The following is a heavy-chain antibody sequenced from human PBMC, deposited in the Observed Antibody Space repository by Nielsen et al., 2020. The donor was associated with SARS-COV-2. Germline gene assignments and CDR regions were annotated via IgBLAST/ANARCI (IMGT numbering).Heavy chain of an antibody. CDR2: IWYDGSNK. D-gene: IGHD6-13*01. CDR1: GFTFSSYG. Sequence: GESLKISCAASGFTFSSYGMHWVRQAPGKGLEWVAVIWYDGSNKYYADSVKGRFTISRDNSKNTLYLQMNSLRAEGTAVYYCARESGSSSWDVGAFDIWGQGTMVTVSS. CDR3: ARESGSSSWDVGAFDI. V-gene: IGHV3-33*01. J-gene: IGHJ3*02.